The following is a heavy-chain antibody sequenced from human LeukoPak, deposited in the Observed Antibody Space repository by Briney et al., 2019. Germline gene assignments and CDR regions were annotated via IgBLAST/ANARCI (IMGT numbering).Heavy chain of an antibody. J-gene: IGHJ4*02. V-gene: IGHV4-59*08. CDR3: ARTSELDYSNSPVELAA. Sequence: SETLSLTCTVSGGSISSYYWSWIRQPPGKGLEWIGYIYYSGSTNYNPSLKSRVTISVDTSKNQFSLKLSSVTAADTAVYYCARTSELDYSNSPVELAAWGQGTPVTVSS. D-gene: IGHD4-11*01. CDR1: GGSISSYY. CDR2: IYYSGST.